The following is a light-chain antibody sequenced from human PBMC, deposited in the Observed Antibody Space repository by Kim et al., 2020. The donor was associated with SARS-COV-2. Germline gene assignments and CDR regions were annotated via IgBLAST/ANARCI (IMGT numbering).Light chain of an antibody. CDR3: QSYDSSKKGV. CDR1: SGSIASNY. Sequence: NFMLTQPHSVSESPGKTVTISCTRCSGSIASNYVQWYQQHPGSSPTTVIYEDNQRPSGVPDRFSGSIDSSSNSASLTISGLKTEDEADYYCQSYDSSKKGVFGGGTQLTVL. J-gene: IGLJ3*02. V-gene: IGLV6-57*01. CDR2: EDN.